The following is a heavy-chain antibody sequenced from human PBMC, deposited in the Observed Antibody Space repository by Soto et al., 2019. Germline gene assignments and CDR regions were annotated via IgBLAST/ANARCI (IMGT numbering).Heavy chain of an antibody. CDR2: IYSGGST. J-gene: IGHJ3*02. Sequence: PGGSLRLSCAASGFTVSSNYMSWVRQAPGKGLEWVSVIYSGGSTYYADSVKGRFTISRHNSKNTLYLQMNSLRAEDTAVYYCAKELSTGSGRGALQIWGQGTMVTVSS. V-gene: IGHV3-53*04. D-gene: IGHD6-19*01. CDR3: AKELSTGSGRGALQI. CDR1: GFTVSSNY.